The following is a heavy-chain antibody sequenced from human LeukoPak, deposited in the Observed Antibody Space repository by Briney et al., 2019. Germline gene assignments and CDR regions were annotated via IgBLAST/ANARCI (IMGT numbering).Heavy chain of an antibody. CDR1: GFTLGSYP. CDR3: ARDQSSGYYLNWFDP. D-gene: IGHD3-22*01. Sequence: PGRSLRLSCAASGFTLGSYPMHWVRQAPGKGLEWLAVIAYDGSITLYTDSVKGRFTISRDSSKNTLYLQMNSLRAEDTAVYYCARDQSSGYYLNWFDPWGQGTLVTVSS. V-gene: IGHV3-30-3*01. J-gene: IGHJ5*02. CDR2: IAYDGSIT.